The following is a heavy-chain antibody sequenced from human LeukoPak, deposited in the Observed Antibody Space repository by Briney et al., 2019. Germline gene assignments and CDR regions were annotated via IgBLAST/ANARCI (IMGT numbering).Heavy chain of an antibody. J-gene: IGHJ4*02. CDR1: GGSISSGGYS. CDR2: IYHSGST. D-gene: IGHD3-16*01. Sequence: SETLSLTRAVSGGSISSGGYSWSWIRQRPGKGLEWIRYIYHSGSTYYNPSLKSRVTISVDRSKNQFSLKLSSVTAADTAVYYCARARVGIGGFDYWGQGTLVTVSS. V-gene: IGHV4-30-2*01. CDR3: ARARVGIGGFDY.